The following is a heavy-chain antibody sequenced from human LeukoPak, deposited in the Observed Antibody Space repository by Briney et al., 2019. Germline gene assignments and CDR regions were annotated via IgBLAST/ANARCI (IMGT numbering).Heavy chain of an antibody. V-gene: IGHV3-30*02. J-gene: IGHJ4*02. D-gene: IGHD2-8*02. CDR3: AKDGSWSCTD. CDR1: GFTFSSSA. CDR2: IAHHGNNK. Sequence: GGSLRLSCAASGFTFSSSAMHWVRQGPGKGLEWVAYIAHHGNNKYYADSVKGRFTISRDNSKRTLYLQMNSLRADDTAVDYCAKDGSWSCTDWGQGALVTVSS.